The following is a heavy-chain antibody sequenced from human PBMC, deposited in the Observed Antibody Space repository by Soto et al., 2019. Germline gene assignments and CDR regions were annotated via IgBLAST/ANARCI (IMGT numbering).Heavy chain of an antibody. D-gene: IGHD4-17*01. CDR2: IYYSGST. CDR3: ARRYGASFDY. V-gene: IGHV4-59*01. Sequence: AETRSLTCTVTGASISSYYWSWIRQPPGKGLEWIGYIYYSGSTNYNPSLKSRVTISVDTSKNQFSLKLSSVTAADTAVYYCARRYGASFDYWGQGTLVTVS. CDR1: GASISSYY. J-gene: IGHJ4*02.